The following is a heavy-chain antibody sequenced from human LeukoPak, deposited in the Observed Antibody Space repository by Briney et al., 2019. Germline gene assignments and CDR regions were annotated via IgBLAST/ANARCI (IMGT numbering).Heavy chain of an antibody. CDR3: ARDDNRIVGAKYAFDI. D-gene: IGHD1-26*01. J-gene: IGHJ3*02. Sequence: SETLFLTCTVSGGSISSYYWSWIRQPAGKGLEWIGRIYTSGSTNYNPSLKSRVTMSVDTSKNQFSLKLSSVTAADTAVYYCARDDNRIVGAKYAFDIWGQGTMVTVSS. V-gene: IGHV4-4*07. CDR2: IYTSGST. CDR1: GGSISSYY.